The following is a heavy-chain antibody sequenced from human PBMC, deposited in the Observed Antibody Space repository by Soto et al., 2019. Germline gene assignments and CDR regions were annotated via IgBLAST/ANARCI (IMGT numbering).Heavy chain of an antibody. Sequence: GASVKVSCKASGYTFTSYGISWVRQAPGQWLEWMGWISAYNGNTNYAQKLQGRVTMTTDTSTSTAYMELRSLRSDDTAVYYCARDGGSSFGYYCDGMDVWGQGTTVTVSS. CDR1: GYTFTSYG. CDR3: ARDGGSSFGYYCDGMDV. J-gene: IGHJ6*02. D-gene: IGHD3-16*01. CDR2: ISAYNGNT. V-gene: IGHV1-18*01.